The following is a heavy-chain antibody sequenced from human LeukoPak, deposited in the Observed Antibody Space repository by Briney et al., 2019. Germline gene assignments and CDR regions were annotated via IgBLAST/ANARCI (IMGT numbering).Heavy chain of an antibody. V-gene: IGHV4-39*01. Sequence: PSETPSLTCTVSGGSISSSSYYWGWIRQPPGKGLEWIGSIYYSGSTYYNPSLKSRVTISVDTSKNQFSLKLSSVTAADTAVYYCARLSGWYAGLDPWGQGTLVTVSS. D-gene: IGHD6-19*01. J-gene: IGHJ5*02. CDR3: ARLSGWYAGLDP. CDR1: GGSISSSSYY. CDR2: IYYSGST.